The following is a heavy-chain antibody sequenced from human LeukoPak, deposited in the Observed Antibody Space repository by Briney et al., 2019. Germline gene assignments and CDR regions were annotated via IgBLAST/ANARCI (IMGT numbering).Heavy chain of an antibody. CDR2: IYSGGST. Sequence: GGSLRLSCAASGFTVSSNYMSWVRQAPGKGLEWVSVIYSGGSTYYADSVKGRFTISRDNSKNTLYLQMNSLRAEDTAVYYCGTIIVSSPYYFDYWGQGTLVTVSS. CDR3: GTIIVSSPYYFDY. CDR1: GFTVSSNY. J-gene: IGHJ4*02. V-gene: IGHV3-53*01. D-gene: IGHD3-22*01.